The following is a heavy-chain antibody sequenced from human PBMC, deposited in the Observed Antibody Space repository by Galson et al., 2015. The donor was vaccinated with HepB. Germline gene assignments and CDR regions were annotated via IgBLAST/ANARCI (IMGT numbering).Heavy chain of an antibody. V-gene: IGHV3-30*04. CDR3: ARGGQFGSGWYDPCDY. Sequence: SLRLSCAASGFTFSTYAMHWVRQAPGKGLEWVAVISYDGSNKYYADSVKGRFTISRDNSKNTLFLQMTSLRAEDTAVYYCARGGQFGSGWYDPCDYWGQGTLVTVSS. D-gene: IGHD6-19*01. J-gene: IGHJ4*02. CDR1: GFTFSTYA. CDR2: ISYDGSNK.